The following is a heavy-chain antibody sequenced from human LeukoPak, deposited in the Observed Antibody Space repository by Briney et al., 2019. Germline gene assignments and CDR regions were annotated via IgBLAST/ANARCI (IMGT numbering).Heavy chain of an antibody. D-gene: IGHD5-24*01. V-gene: IGHV3-7*03. J-gene: IGHJ4*02. CDR1: GFMFSSNW. CDR3: AKEGRSLQTY. CDR2: IKEDGTET. Sequence: GGSLRLSCAASGFMFSSNWMSWVRLAPGKGLEWVANIKEDGTETYYVDSVKGRFTISRDNAKDSLYLQMNSLRVEDTAVYYCAKEGRSLQTYWGQGALVTVSS.